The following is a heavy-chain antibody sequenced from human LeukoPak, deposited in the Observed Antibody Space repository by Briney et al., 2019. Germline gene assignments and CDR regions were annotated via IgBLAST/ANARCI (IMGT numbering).Heavy chain of an antibody. J-gene: IGHJ4*02. CDR3: TRSGFGGGVSFDY. CDR1: GYTFTSYA. D-gene: IGHD3-16*01. CDR2: MNPNSGDT. V-gene: IGHV1-8*01. Sequence: GASVKVSCKASGYTFTSYAINWVRQATGQGLEWLGWMNPNSGDTGYVQKFQGRITMTRSPSISTAYMELSSLGSEDTAVYYCTRSGFGGGVSFDYWGQGTPVTVSS.